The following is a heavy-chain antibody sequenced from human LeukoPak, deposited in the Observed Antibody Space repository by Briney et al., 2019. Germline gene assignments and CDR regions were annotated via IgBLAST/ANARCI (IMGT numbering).Heavy chain of an antibody. V-gene: IGHV1-18*01. CDR2: ISAYNGNT. CDR3: ARDLGVGWFGELSGFDY. J-gene: IGHJ4*02. D-gene: IGHD3-10*01. Sequence: GASVKVSCKASGYRFTSYSISWVRQAPGQGLEWMGWISAYNGNTNYAQKLQGRVTMTTDTSTSTAYMELRSLRSDDTAVYYCARDLGVGWFGELSGFDYWGQGTLVTVSS. CDR1: GYRFTSYS.